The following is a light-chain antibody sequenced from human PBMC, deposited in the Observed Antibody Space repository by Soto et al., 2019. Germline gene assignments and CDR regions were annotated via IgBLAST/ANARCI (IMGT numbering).Light chain of an antibody. CDR1: QSISTS. CDR2: KAS. Sequence: DIQMTQSPSTLSASVGDRVTITCRASQSISTSLAWYQQKPGKAPKVLIYKASSLESGVPSRFSGSGSGTEFTLTINSLQPDDSATYYCQHCDNYWTFGQGTKVEIK. CDR3: QHCDNYWT. V-gene: IGKV1-5*03. J-gene: IGKJ1*01.